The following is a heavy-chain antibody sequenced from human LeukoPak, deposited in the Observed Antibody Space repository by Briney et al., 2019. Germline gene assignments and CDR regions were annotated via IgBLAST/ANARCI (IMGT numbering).Heavy chain of an antibody. CDR2: ISYDGSNK. Sequence: GGSLRLPCAASGFTFSSYGMHWVRQAPGKGLEWVAVISYDGSNKYYADSVKGRFTISRDNSKNTLHLQMNSLRAEDTAVYYCVEGGNFDYWGQGTLVTVSS. V-gene: IGHV3-30*03. J-gene: IGHJ4*02. CDR1: GFTFSSYG. CDR3: VEGGNFDY. D-gene: IGHD2-15*01.